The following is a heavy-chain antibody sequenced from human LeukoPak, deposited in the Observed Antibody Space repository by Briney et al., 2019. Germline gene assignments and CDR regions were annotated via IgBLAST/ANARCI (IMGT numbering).Heavy chain of an antibody. D-gene: IGHD3-22*01. CDR3: ARSKGDYYDSSGYVDY. V-gene: IGHV1-2*02. Sequence: ASVKVSCKASGYTFTGYYMHWVRQAPGQGLEWMGWINPNSGGTSYAQKFQGRVTMTRDTSISTAYMELSRLRSDDTAVYYCARSKGDYYDSSGYVDYWGQGTLVTVSS. CDR1: GYTFTGYY. J-gene: IGHJ4*02. CDR2: INPNSGGT.